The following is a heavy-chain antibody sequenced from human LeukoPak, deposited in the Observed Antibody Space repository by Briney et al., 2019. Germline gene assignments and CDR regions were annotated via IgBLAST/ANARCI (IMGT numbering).Heavy chain of an antibody. CDR3: ARGGTVDASDI. V-gene: IGHV4-39*07. CDR1: GGSITSSSYY. D-gene: IGHD2-15*01. Sequence: SETLSLTCTVSGGSITSSSYYWGWIRQPPGKGLEWFGNIYSSGSTYYNPSLKSRVSISVDTSKNQFSLKLSSVTAADTAVYYCARGGTVDASDIWGQGTMVTVSP. CDR2: IYSSGST. J-gene: IGHJ3*02.